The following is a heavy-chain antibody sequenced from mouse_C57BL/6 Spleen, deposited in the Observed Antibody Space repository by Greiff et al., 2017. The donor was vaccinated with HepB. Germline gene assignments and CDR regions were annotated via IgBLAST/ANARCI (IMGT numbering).Heavy chain of an antibody. V-gene: IGHV5-4*01. Sequence: EVQLMESGGGLVKPGGSLKLSCAASGFTFSSYAMSWVRQTPEKRLEWVATISDGGSYTYYPDNVKGRFTISRDNAKNNLYLQMSHLKSEDTAMYYCAREESGKGFDYWGQGTTLTVSS. D-gene: IGHD1-3*01. CDR2: ISDGGSYT. CDR1: GFTFSSYA. J-gene: IGHJ2*01. CDR3: AREESGKGFDY.